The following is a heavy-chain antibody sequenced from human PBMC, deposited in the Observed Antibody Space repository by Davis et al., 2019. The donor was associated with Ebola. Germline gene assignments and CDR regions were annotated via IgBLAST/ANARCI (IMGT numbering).Heavy chain of an antibody. CDR3: ARGRSSSWEYRWD. CDR2: ISFGNGNT. J-gene: IGHJ4*02. V-gene: IGHV1-3*01. CDR1: GGTFSSYA. D-gene: IGHD6-13*01. Sequence: AASVKVSCKASGGTFSSYAISWVRQAPGQRLEWMGWISFGNGNTYYSQKFQGRLSITRDTFASTSSMELSSLQFEDTAVYYCARGRSSSWEYRWDWGQGGPVTVSS.